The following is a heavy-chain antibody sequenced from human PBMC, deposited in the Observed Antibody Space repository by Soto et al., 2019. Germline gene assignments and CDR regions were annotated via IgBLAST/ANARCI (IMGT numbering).Heavy chain of an antibody. V-gene: IGHV3-21*01. CDR3: ARDTLRGDFDY. Sequence: PGGSLRLSCAVSGFSFSRNSMHWVRQAPGKGLEWVSSISSGSAYIFYADSVKGRFTISRDNAKNSLYLQMNSLRAEDTAVYYCARDTLRGDFDYWGQGTLVTSPQ. D-gene: IGHD3-16*01. CDR2: ISSGSAYI. CDR1: GFSFSRNS. J-gene: IGHJ4*02.